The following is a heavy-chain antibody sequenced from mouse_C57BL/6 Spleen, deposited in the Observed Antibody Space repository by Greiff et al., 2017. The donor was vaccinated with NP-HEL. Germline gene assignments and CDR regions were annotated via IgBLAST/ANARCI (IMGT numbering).Heavy chain of an antibody. CDR2: IYPGDGDT. CDR1: GYAFSSSW. V-gene: IGHV1-82*01. J-gene: IGHJ2*01. D-gene: IGHD1-1*01. CDR3: ARWGTTVVAKWL. Sequence: QVQLQQSGPELVKPGASVKISCKASGYAFSSSWMNWVKQRPGKGLEWIGRIYPGDGDTNYNGKFKGKATLTADKSSSTAYMQLSSLTSEDSAVYFCARWGTTVVAKWLWGQGTTLTVSS.